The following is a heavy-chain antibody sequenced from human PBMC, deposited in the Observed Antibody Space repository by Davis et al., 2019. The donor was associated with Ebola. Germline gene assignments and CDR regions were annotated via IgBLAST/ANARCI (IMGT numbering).Heavy chain of an antibody. Sequence: ASVKVSCKASGYTFTNYDLNWVRQATGQGLEWMGWTNPNSGNTGYAQKFQGRVTMTRNTSISTAYMELSSLRSEDTAVYYCARGSRTFRPWGQGTLVTVSS. D-gene: IGHD2-21*01. CDR2: TNPNSGNT. V-gene: IGHV1-8*01. CDR1: GYTFTNYD. J-gene: IGHJ5*02. CDR3: ARGSRTFRP.